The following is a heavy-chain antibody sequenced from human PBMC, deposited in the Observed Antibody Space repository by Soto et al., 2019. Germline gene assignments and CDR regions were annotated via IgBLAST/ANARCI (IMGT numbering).Heavy chain of an antibody. V-gene: IGHV4-4*02. Sequence: QVQLQESGPGLVKPSGTLSLTCAVSGGSISNNNWWSWVRQPPGKGLEWIGEIYHSGSTNYNPSLKRRVTISVDKPKNEFSLKLGSVTATDTAMYYCARAGDYPLTGAFDVWGQGTMVTVSS. CDR1: GGSISNNNW. CDR2: IYHSGST. D-gene: IGHD4-17*01. CDR3: ARAGDYPLTGAFDV. J-gene: IGHJ3*01.